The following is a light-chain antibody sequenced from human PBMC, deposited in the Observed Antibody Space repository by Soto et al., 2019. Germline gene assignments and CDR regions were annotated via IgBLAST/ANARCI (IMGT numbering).Light chain of an antibody. CDR2: EAS. V-gene: IGKV1-39*01. CDR1: QSISNY. J-gene: IGKJ4*01. Sequence: DIQMTQSPSSLSASVGDRVTITCRASQSISNYLNWYQQKPGKAPKLLIYEASSLPSGVPSRFSGSGSGTDFTLTISSLQPEDFDSYYCQQSSSTQLTLGGGTKVDIK. CDR3: QQSSSTQLT.